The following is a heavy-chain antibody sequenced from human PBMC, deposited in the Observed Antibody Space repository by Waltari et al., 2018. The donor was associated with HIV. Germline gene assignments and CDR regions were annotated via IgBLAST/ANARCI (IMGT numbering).Heavy chain of an antibody. CDR3: ATASRVVVTDRAAFDY. Sequence: QVQLVQSGAEVKKPGASVQVSCKVSGYRLSALSVHWVRQAPGKGPEWMGGFYPEDGEIIYAQHFQGRVTMTEDTSTDTAYMELSSLRSEDTAVYYCATASRVVVTDRAAFDYWGQGTLVTVSS. D-gene: IGHD2-21*02. J-gene: IGHJ4*02. V-gene: IGHV1-24*01. CDR1: GYRLSALS. CDR2: FYPEDGEI.